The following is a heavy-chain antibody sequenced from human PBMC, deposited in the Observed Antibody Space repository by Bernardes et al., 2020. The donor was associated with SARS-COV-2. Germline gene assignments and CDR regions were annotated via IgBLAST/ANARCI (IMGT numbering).Heavy chain of an antibody. V-gene: IGHV3-7*01. CDR2: LKGDGSQL. Sequence: SCAASGSTFRSSWMRWVRHAPGLGLVWVANLKGDGSQLSSVDSVRGRFTIARDNARYSLYLQMNSLRAEDTAVYYCAGIDGVTGRDDWGQGAVATVS. D-gene: IGHD6-19*01. J-gene: IGHJ4*02. CDR3: AGIDGVTGRDD. CDR1: GSTFRSSW.